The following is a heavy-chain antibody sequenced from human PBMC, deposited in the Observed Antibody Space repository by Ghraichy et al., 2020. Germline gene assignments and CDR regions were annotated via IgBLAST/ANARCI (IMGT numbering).Heavy chain of an antibody. CDR3: ARELNYYFDY. Sequence: GGSLRLSCSTSGFTFNQYALHWVRQAPGKGLEWVSMISYDGSHTNYALSVKGRFTISRDRFKNMLYLEMSSLRPEDTGVYFCARELNYYFDYWGLGTLVTVSS. D-gene: IGHD3-10*01. J-gene: IGHJ4*02. V-gene: IGHV3-30*04. CDR1: GFTFNQYA. CDR2: ISYDGSHT.